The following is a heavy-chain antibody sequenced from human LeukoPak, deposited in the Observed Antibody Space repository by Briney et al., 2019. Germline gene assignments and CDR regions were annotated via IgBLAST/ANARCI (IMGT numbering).Heavy chain of an antibody. CDR1: GGSISTYY. Sequence: PSETLSLTCTVSGGSISTYYWTWLRQPPGKGLEWIGYIYYSGSTNYNPALKSRVTISVDTSRNQFSLKLTSVTAADPAVYYCPRARCYDSSGYYYGDDALDVWGQGTMVTVSS. J-gene: IGHJ3*01. CDR3: PRARCYDSSGYYYGDDALDV. D-gene: IGHD3-22*01. CDR2: IYYSGST. V-gene: IGHV4-59*01.